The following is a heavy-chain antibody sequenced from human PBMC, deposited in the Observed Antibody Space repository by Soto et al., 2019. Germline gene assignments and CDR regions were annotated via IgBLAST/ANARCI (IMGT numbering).Heavy chain of an antibody. D-gene: IGHD3-3*01. CDR1: GGSFSGYY. CDR3: ARVRVTIFGVVFHYFDY. CDR2: INHSGST. V-gene: IGHV4-34*01. J-gene: IGHJ4*02. Sequence: SETLSLTCAVYGGSFSGYYWSWIRQPPGKGLEWIGEINHSGSTNYNPSLKSRGTISVDTSKNQFSLKLSSVTAADTAVYYCARVRVTIFGVVFHYFDYWGQGTLVTVSS.